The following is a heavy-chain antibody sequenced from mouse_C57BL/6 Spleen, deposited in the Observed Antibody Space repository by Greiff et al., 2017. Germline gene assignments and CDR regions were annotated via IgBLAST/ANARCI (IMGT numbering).Heavy chain of an antibody. D-gene: IGHD2-2*01. CDR2: IDPSDSYT. Sequence: QVQLQQPGAELVMPGASVKLSCKASGYTFTSYWMHWVKQRPGQGLEWIGEIDPSDSYTNYNQKFKGKSTLTVDKSSSTAYMQLSSLTSADSAVYYCANGYAGVASWGQGTLVTVSA. CDR3: ANGYAGVAS. CDR1: GYTFTSYW. J-gene: IGHJ3*01. V-gene: IGHV1-69*01.